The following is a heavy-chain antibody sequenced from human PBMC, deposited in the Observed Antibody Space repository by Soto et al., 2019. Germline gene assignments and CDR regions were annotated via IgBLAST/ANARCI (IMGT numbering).Heavy chain of an antibody. CDR3: ATPDFWGTKDAFDI. CDR2: IYYSGST. CDR1: GGSISSSSYY. Sequence: QLQLQESGPGLVKPSETLSLTCTVSGGSISSSSYYWGWIRQPPGKGLEWIGSIYYSGSTYYNPSLKSRVTISVDTSKNQCSLKLSSVTAADTAVYYCATPDFWGTKDAFDIWGQGTMVTVSS. D-gene: IGHD3-3*01. V-gene: IGHV4-39*01. J-gene: IGHJ3*02.